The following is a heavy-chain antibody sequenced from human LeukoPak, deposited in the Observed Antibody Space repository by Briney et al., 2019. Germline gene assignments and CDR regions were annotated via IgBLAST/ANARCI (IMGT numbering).Heavy chain of an antibody. J-gene: IGHJ4*02. CDR3: ARAVTGTGYFDY. D-gene: IGHD1-20*01. Sequence: SVKVSCKASGGTFSSYAISWVRQAPGQGLEWMGRIIPIFGTANYVQKFQGRVTITTDESTSTAYMELSSLRFEDTAVYYCARAVTGTGYFDYWGQGTLVTVSS. CDR1: GGTFSSYA. CDR2: IIPIFGTA. V-gene: IGHV1-69*05.